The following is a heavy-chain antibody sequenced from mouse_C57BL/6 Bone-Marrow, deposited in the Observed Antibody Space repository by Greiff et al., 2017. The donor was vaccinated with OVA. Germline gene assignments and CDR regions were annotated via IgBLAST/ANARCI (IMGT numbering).Heavy chain of an antibody. V-gene: IGHV1-53*01. CDR2: INPSNGGT. J-gene: IGHJ2*01. D-gene: IGHD1-1*01. Sequence: VQLQQPGTELVKPGASVKLSCKASGYTFTSYWMHWVKQRPGQGLEWIGNINPSNGGTNYNEKFKSKATLTVDKSSSTAYMQLSSLTSDDSAVYYCARGGLLRLYYFDYWGQGTTLTVSS. CDR1: GYTFTSYW. CDR3: ARGGLLRLYYFDY.